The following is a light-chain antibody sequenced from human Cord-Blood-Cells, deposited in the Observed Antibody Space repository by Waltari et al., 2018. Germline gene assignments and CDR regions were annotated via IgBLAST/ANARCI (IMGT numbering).Light chain of an antibody. V-gene: IGLV2-11*01. Sequence: QSALTQPRSVSGSPGQSVTISCTGTSSAVGGYNYVSRYQQHPGKAPKLMIYDVSKRPLRVPDRFSGSKSGNTASLTISGLQAEDEADYYCCSYAGSYTFVFGGGTKLTVL. CDR3: CSYAGSYTFV. J-gene: IGLJ2*01. CDR2: DVS. CDR1: SSAVGGYNY.